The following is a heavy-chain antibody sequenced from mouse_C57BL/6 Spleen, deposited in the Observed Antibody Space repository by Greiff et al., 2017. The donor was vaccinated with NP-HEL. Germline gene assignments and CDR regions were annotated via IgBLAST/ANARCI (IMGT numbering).Heavy chain of an antibody. CDR1: GFTFSDYY. Sequence: EVQVVESEGGLVQPGSSMKLSCTASGFTFSDYYMAWVRQVPEKGLEWVANINYDGSSTYYLDSLKSRFIISRDNAKNILYLQMSSLKSEDTATYYCARGESYDYDGDWFAYWGQGTLVTVSA. J-gene: IGHJ3*01. V-gene: IGHV5-16*01. CDR3: ARGESYDYDGDWFAY. D-gene: IGHD2-4*01. CDR2: INYDGSST.